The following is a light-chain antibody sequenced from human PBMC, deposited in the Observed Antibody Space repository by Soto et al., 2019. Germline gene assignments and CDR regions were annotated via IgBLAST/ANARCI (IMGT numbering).Light chain of an antibody. J-gene: IGKJ1*01. V-gene: IGKV3-20*01. Sequence: EVVLTQSPGTLSLSPGERATLSCRASQRVSSNYLAWYKQKHGQAPRLLIYGASSRATGIPDRFSGSGSGTDFTLTISRLEPEDFAVYYCQQFDNSPWTFGQGTKVEIK. CDR3: QQFDNSPWT. CDR1: QRVSSNY. CDR2: GAS.